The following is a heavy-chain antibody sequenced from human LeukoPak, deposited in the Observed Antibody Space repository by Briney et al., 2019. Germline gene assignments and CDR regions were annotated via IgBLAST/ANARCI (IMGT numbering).Heavy chain of an antibody. CDR3: ARDLGSGILTPHI. Sequence: VASVKVSCKVSGYTLTELSMHWVRQAPGKGLEWMGGFDPEDGETIYAQKFQGRVTMTTDTSTSTAYMELRSLRSDDTAVYYCARDLGSGILTPHIWGQGTMVTVFS. CDR1: GYTLTELS. CDR2: FDPEDGET. J-gene: IGHJ3*02. D-gene: IGHD3-9*01. V-gene: IGHV1-24*01.